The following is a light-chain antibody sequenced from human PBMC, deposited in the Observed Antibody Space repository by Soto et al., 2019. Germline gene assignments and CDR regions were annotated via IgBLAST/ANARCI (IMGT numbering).Light chain of an antibody. V-gene: IGKV3-11*01. Sequence: EIVLTQSPATLSLSPGERATLSCRASQSVSSYLAWYQQKPGQAPRLLIHDASNRATGIPARFSGSGSGTDFTLTISSLEPEDFAVYYCQRRSNWPPITFGQGTRLEIK. J-gene: IGKJ5*01. CDR1: QSVSSY. CDR2: DAS. CDR3: QRRSNWPPIT.